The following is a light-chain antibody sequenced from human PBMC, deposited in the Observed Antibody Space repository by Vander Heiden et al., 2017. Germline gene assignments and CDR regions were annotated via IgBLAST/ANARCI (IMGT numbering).Light chain of an antibody. CDR1: QSISTW. V-gene: IGKV1-5*03. CDR3: QQENDYPVT. J-gene: IGKJ2*01. CDR2: RAS. Sequence: DIQMTQSPSTLSASVGDRVTITCRASQSISTWLAWYQQKPGKAPKLLIYRASSLESGVSSRFSGSGSGTEFTLTISSLQPDDFATYYCQQENDYPVTFGQGTKLEIK.